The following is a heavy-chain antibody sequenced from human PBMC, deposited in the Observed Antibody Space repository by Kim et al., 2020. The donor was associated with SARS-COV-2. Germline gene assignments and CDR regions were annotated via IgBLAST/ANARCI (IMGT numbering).Heavy chain of an antibody. CDR2: IYYSGST. Sequence: SETLSLTCTVSGGSISSGGYYWSWIRQHPGKGLEWIGYIYYSGSTYYNPSLKSRVTISVDTSKNQFSLKLSSVTAADTAVYYCARGRDSSGYYKVAFDIWGQGTMVTVSS. CDR1: GGSISSGGYY. V-gene: IGHV4-31*03. D-gene: IGHD3-22*01. J-gene: IGHJ3*02. CDR3: ARGRDSSGYYKVAFDI.